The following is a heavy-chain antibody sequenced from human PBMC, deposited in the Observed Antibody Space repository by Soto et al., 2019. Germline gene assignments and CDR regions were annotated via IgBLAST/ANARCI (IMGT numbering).Heavy chain of an antibody. CDR2: INPATGAA. D-gene: IGHD3-3*01. V-gene: IGHV1-2*02. J-gene: IGHJ3*02. CDR3: ARGGGVGVAGSAAFDM. CDR1: GYPVTAYY. Sequence: QLHLVQSGAVVKKPGASVTVSCSASGYPVTAYYMHWVRQAPGRGLEWMGGINPATGAAKYTQTFLGRVTMTRETSTGSIFMELSGLKSEDTAVFYCARGGGVGVAGSAAFDMWGQGTLVTVSS.